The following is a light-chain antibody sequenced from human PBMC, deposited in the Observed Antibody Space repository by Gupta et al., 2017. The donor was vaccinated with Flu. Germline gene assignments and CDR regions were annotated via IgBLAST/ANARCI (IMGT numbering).Light chain of an antibody. CDR1: QSWWDSSKNTNC. Sequence: SLGETATINCKSIQSWWDSSKNTNCMGWYQQKPGQPPKLLIYWASTRESGVPDSFSSRGYGTDFTLTISSRQAEDVAVYYCQQEIGASWTFGQGTXVEIK. V-gene: IGKV4-1*01. CDR2: WAS. J-gene: IGKJ1*01. CDR3: QQEIGASWT.